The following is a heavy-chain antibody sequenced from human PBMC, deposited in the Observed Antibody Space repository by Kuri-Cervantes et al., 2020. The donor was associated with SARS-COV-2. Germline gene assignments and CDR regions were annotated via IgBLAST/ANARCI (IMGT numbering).Heavy chain of an antibody. Sequence: ESLKISCTVSGGSISSYYWGWIRQPPGKGLEWIGSIYYSGSTYYNPSLKSRVTISVDTSKNQFSLKLSSVTAADTAVYYCARQGGYSSRYFDYWGQGTLVTVSS. J-gene: IGHJ4*02. CDR1: GGSISSYY. CDR2: IYYSGST. CDR3: ARQGGYSSRYFDY. V-gene: IGHV4-39*01. D-gene: IGHD6-13*01.